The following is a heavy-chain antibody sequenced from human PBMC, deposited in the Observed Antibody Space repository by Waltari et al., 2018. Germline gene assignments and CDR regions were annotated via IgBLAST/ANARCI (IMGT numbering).Heavy chain of an antibody. CDR2: IYYSGGT. CDR3: ARDGTAGTGLDY. Sequence: QLQLQESGPGLVKPSETLSLTCTVSGGSISSSSYYWGWIRQPPGKGLEWIGSIYYSGGTYYNPSLKSRVTISVDTSKNQFSLKLSSVTAADTAVYYCARDGTAGTGLDYWGQGTLVTVSS. V-gene: IGHV4-39*07. J-gene: IGHJ4*02. D-gene: IGHD6-13*01. CDR1: GGSISSSSYY.